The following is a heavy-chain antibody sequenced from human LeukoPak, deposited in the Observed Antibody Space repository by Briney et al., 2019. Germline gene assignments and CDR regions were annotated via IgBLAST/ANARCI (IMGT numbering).Heavy chain of an antibody. CDR1: GGSISDYY. V-gene: IGHV4-59*08. CDR2: MYNSETT. D-gene: IGHD3-10*01. Sequence: SETLSLTCTISGGSISDYYWSWIRQPPGKGLEWIAYMYNSETTKYNPSLKSRVSMSVDTSKNQFSLKLSSVTATDTAVYYCARQRLLWFGESNSGFDYWGQGTLVTVSS. J-gene: IGHJ4*02. CDR3: ARQRLLWFGESNSGFDY.